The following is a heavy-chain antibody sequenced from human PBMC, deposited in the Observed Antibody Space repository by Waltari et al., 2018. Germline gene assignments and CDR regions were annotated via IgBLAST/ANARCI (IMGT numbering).Heavy chain of an antibody. CDR3: SRDHRPASRYSFDY. J-gene: IGHJ4*02. CDR2: ISYDGSNK. Sequence: QVQLVEAGGGVVQPGRSLRLCCAGSGCTFSSCARHWVRQAPGNGLEWVAFISYDGSNKSYADSVTGRFTISSDNSKTTLYLQMHILRAEDTAVYYCSRDHRPASRYSFDYWGQGTLVTVSS. CDR1: GCTFSSCA. V-gene: IGHV3-30-3*01.